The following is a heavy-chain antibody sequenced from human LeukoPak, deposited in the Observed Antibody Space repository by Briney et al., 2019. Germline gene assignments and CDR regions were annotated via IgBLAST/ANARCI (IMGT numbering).Heavy chain of an antibody. J-gene: IGHJ5*02. CDR1: GGSISSYY. CDR3: ARGSSRYSSSWNNWFDP. D-gene: IGHD6-13*01. Sequence: PSETWSLTCTVSGGSISSYYWSWIRQPPGKGLEWIGYIYYSGSTNYNPSLKSRVTISVDTSKNQFSLKLSSVTAADTAVYYCARGSSRYSSSWNNWFDPWGQGTLVTVSS. CDR2: IYYSGST. V-gene: IGHV4-59*01.